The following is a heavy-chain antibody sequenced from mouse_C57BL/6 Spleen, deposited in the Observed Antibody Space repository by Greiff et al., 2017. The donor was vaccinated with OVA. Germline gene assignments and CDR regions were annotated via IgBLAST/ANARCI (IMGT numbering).Heavy chain of an antibody. J-gene: IGHJ3*01. CDR1: GYTFTDYE. CDR3: TRRGVITTVDPFAY. CDR2: IDPETGGT. D-gene: IGHD1-1*01. Sequence: QVQLKESGAELVRPGASVTLSCKASGYTFTDYEMHWVKQTPVHGLEWIGAIDPETGGTAYNQKFKGKAILTADKSSSTAYMELRSLTSEDSAVYYCTRRGVITTVDPFAYWGQGTLVTVSA. V-gene: IGHV1-15*01.